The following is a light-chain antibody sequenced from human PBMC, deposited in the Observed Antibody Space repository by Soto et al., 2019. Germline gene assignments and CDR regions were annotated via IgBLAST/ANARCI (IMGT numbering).Light chain of an antibody. CDR1: QSISDT. V-gene: IGKV3-15*01. J-gene: IGKJ1*01. Sequence: EIVMTQSPATLSVSPGGRATLSYRASQSISDTLAWYQQKPGQAPRLLIYGASRRATGFPARFSGSGSGTDFTLTISSLQSEDFAVYYCQQYNNWPWTFGQGTKVEIK. CDR2: GAS. CDR3: QQYNNWPWT.